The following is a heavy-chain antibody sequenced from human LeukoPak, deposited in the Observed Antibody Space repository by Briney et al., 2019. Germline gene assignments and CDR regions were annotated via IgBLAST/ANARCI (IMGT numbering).Heavy chain of an antibody. CDR1: GGSISSGSYY. J-gene: IGHJ4*02. Sequence: SQTLSLTCTVSGGSISSGSYYWSWIRQPAGKGLEWIGRIYTSGSTNYNPSLKSRVTISVDTSKNQFSLKLSSVTAADTAVYYCARDNPYYGSGCWWGQGTLVTVSS. D-gene: IGHD3-10*01. CDR3: ARDNPYYGSGCW. CDR2: IYTSGST. V-gene: IGHV4-61*02.